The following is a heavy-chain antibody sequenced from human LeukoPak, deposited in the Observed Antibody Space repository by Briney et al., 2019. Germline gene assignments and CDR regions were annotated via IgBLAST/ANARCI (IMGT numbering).Heavy chain of an antibody. Sequence: PSETLSLTCTVSGGSISSSSYYWGWNRQPPGKGLEWIGSIYYSGSTYYNPSLKSRVTISVDTSKNQFSLKLSSVTAADTAVYYCARQTDSSGYYCFDYWGQGTLVTVSS. CDR1: GGSISSSSYY. D-gene: IGHD3-22*01. CDR2: IYYSGST. J-gene: IGHJ4*02. CDR3: ARQTDSSGYYCFDY. V-gene: IGHV4-39*01.